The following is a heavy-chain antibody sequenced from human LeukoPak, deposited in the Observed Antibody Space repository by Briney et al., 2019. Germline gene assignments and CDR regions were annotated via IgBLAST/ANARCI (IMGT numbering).Heavy chain of an antibody. CDR2: ISSSSSYI. J-gene: IGHJ4*02. Sequence: GGSLRLSCAASGFTFSSYSMNWVRQAPGKGLEWVSSISSSSSYIYYADSVKGRFTISRDNAKNSLYLQMNSPRAEDTAVYYCAREFEYSSFEAPDYWGQGTLVTVSS. CDR1: GFTFSSYS. V-gene: IGHV3-21*01. CDR3: AREFEYSSFEAPDY. D-gene: IGHD6-6*01.